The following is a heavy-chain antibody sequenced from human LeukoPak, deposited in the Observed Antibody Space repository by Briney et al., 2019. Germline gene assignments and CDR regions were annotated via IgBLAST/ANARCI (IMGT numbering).Heavy chain of an antibody. D-gene: IGHD2-2*01. CDR3: AKDLWDCSSTSCSPTFDY. Sequence: GGSLRLSCSASGFTFSSYAMHWVREAPGKGLEYVSAIRSNGGSTYYADSVKGRFTISRDNSKNTLYLQMSSLRAEDTAVYYCAKDLWDCSSTSCSPTFDYWGQGTLVTVSS. CDR2: IRSNGGST. CDR1: GFTFSSYA. J-gene: IGHJ4*02. V-gene: IGHV3-64D*06.